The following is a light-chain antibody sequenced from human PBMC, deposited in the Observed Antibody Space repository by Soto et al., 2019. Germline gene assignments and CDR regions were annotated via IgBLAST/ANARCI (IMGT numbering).Light chain of an antibody. Sequence: EAVMTQSPVTLSVSPGDPATLSCRASQRVSSHLAWYQQKPGQPPRILIYAASTRATGIAGRFSGSGSETEFTLIIRRLQSEDSALYYCHQYNNWTWTFGQGTKLDI. CDR1: QRVSSH. CDR2: AAS. CDR3: HQYNNWTWT. J-gene: IGKJ1*01. V-gene: IGKV3-15*01.